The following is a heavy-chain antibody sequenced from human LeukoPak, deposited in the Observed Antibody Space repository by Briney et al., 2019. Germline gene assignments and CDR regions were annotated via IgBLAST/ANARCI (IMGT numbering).Heavy chain of an antibody. Sequence: SETLSLTCTVSGCSISSYYWSWILQPPGKGLEWIGYIYYIGSTNYNPSVKSRVTISVDKSQNQFSLKLSSVTAADTAVYYCARGGVVVADTNPYYYYYMDLWGKGTTVTVSS. V-gene: IGHV4-59*01. D-gene: IGHD2-15*01. J-gene: IGHJ6*03. CDR1: GCSISSYY. CDR2: IYYIGST. CDR3: ARGGVVVADTNPYYYYYMDL.